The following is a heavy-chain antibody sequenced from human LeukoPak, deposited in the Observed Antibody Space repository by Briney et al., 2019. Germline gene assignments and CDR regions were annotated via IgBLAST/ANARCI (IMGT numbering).Heavy chain of an antibody. D-gene: IGHD5-12*01. Sequence: PGGSLRLSCAASGFTFSSYEMNWVRQAPGKGLEWVSYISSGGGTIYYADSVKGRFTISRDNAKNSLYLQMNSLRAADTAVYYCAREARGGGYDRDYYYYYMDVWAKGTTVTVSS. V-gene: IGHV3-48*03. CDR2: ISSGGGTI. CDR3: AREARGGGYDRDYYYYYMDV. J-gene: IGHJ6*03. CDR1: GFTFSSYE.